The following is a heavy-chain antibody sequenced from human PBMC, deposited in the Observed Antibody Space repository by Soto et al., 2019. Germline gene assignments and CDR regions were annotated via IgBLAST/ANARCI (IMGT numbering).Heavy chain of an antibody. Sequence: EVQVVESGGDLVKPGGSLRLSCEASGFTFSNAWMSWVRQAPGKGLEWVGRIKTNADGGTTDYAAPVKGSFTISRDDLRTTLYLQMSSMRTEDTAVYYCTTDRATVSTGFDYWCQGTLVTVSS. CDR1: GFTFSNAW. D-gene: IGHD4-17*01. V-gene: IGHV3-15*01. J-gene: IGHJ4*02. CDR2: IKTNADGGTT. CDR3: TTDRATVSTGFDY.